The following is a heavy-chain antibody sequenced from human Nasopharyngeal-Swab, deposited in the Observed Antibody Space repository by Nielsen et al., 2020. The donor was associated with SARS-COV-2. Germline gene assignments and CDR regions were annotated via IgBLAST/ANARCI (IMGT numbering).Heavy chain of an antibody. CDR3: ARGRAMIVVVDPYGMDV. CDR2: NSSSSSYI. Sequence: WIRPPPGKGLEWVSSNSSSSSYIYYADSVKGRFTISRDNAKNSLYLQMNSLRAEDTAVYYCARGRAMIVVVDPYGMDVWGQGTTVTVSS. V-gene: IGHV3-21*01. D-gene: IGHD3-22*01. J-gene: IGHJ6*02.